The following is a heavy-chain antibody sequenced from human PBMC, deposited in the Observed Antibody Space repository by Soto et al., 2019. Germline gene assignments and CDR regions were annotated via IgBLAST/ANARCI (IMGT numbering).Heavy chain of an antibody. J-gene: IGHJ4*02. Sequence: QVQLVQSGAEVKKPGSSVKVSCKASGGTFSSYAISWVRQAPGQGLEWMGGIIPIFGTASYAQKFQGRVTITADESTSTAYRELSSLRSEDTAVYYCARDDSSGYYYFAYWGQGTLVTVSS. CDR2: IIPIFGTA. V-gene: IGHV1-69*01. CDR3: ARDDSSGYYYFAY. D-gene: IGHD3-22*01. CDR1: GGTFSSYA.